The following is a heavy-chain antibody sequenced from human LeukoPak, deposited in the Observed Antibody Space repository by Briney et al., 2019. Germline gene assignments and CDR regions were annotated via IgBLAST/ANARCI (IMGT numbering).Heavy chain of an antibody. Sequence: GGSLRLSCAASGFTFSSYAMSWVRQAPGKGLEWVSSISGSNSYIYYADSMKGRFTISRDNAKNSLYLQMNSLRAEDTAVYYCARFITTSTPPVPDTSDSGSYSNSREYYYIDVWGKGTTVTVSS. CDR1: GFTFSSYA. CDR2: ISGSNSYI. J-gene: IGHJ6*03. D-gene: IGHD3-10*01. CDR3: ARFITTSTPPVPDTSDSGSYSNSREYYYIDV. V-gene: IGHV3-21*01.